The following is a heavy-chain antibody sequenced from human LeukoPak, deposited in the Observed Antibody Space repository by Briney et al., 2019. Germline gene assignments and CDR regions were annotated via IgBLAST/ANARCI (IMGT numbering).Heavy chain of an antibody. V-gene: IGHV4-59*01. CDR3: ASVDYQYYFDY. J-gene: IGHJ4*02. D-gene: IGHD4-11*01. CDR1: GGSISSYY. CDR2: IYYSGST. Sequence: PSETLSLTCTVSGGSISSYYWSWIRQPPGKGLECIGYIYYSGSTRYNPSLKSRVTISVDTSKSQFSLKLSSVTAADTAVYYCASVDYQYYFDYWGQGTLVTVSS.